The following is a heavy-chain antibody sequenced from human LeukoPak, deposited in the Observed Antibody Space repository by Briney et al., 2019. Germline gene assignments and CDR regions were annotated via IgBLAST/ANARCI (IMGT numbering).Heavy chain of an antibody. CDR1: GFTFSSYA. Sequence: GASLRLSCAASGFTFSSYAMSWVRQAPGKGLEWVSAISGSGGSTHYADSVKGRFTISRDNSKNTLYLQMNSLRAEDTAVYYCAKDGGEVPAAIPYYFDYWGQGTLVTVSS. J-gene: IGHJ4*02. CDR2: ISGSGGST. V-gene: IGHV3-23*01. CDR3: AKDGGEVPAAIPYYFDY. D-gene: IGHD2-2*01.